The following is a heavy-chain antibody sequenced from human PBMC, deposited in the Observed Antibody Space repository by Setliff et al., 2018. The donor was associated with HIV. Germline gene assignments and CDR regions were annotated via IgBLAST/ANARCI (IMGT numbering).Heavy chain of an antibody. V-gene: IGHV4-61*02. CDR3: ARHVARFDY. CDR1: GGSISSGSYY. J-gene: IGHJ4*02. CDR2: IYTSGST. Sequence: PSETLSLTCTVSGGSISSGSYYWSWIRQPAGKGLEWIGRIYTSGSTNYNPSLKSRVTISVDTSKNQFSVRLSSVSAADTAVYFCARHVARFDYWGQGTLVTVSS. D-gene: IGHD2-15*01.